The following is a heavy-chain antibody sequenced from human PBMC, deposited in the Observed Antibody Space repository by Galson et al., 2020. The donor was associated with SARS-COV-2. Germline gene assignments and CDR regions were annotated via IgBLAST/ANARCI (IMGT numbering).Heavy chain of an antibody. CDR3: ARGGLFGELLVSFDY. CDR2: SSGSGGVA. V-gene: IGHV3-23*01. CDR1: GFTFRSYA. Sequence: GESLKISCAASGFTFRSYAMNWVRQAPGKGLEWVSVSSGSGGVAYYADSVKGRFTVSRDDSKNTLYLQMNSLRADDSAIYYCARGGLFGELLVSFDYWGQGTLVTVSS. D-gene: IGHD3-10*01. J-gene: IGHJ4*02.